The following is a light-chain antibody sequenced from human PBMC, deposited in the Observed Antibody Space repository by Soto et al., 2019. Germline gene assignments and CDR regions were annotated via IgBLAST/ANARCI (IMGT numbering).Light chain of an antibody. J-gene: IGKJ3*01. Sequence: EIVLTQSPGTLSLSPGERATLSCRASQSVSSSYLAWYQQKPGQAPRLLIYGASSRATGIPDRFSGSGSGTDFTLTISRLEPEDFAVYYCQQYGSHGTFGSGTKVDIK. CDR2: GAS. CDR1: QSVSSSY. V-gene: IGKV3-20*01. CDR3: QQYGSHGT.